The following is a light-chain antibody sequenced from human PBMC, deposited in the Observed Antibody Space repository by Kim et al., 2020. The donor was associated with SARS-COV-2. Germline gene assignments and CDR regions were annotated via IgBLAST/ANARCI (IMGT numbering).Light chain of an antibody. CDR1: DSDVGDYTY. J-gene: IGLJ3*02. CDR2: DVS. V-gene: IGLV2-14*03. CDR3: SSYTSSSTWV. Sequence: GQSLTISCTGTDSDVGDYTYVSWYQQHPGKAPKLMIYDVSQRPSGVANRFSGSKSGNTASLAISGLQAEDEAAYYCSSYTSSSTWVFGGGTRVTVL.